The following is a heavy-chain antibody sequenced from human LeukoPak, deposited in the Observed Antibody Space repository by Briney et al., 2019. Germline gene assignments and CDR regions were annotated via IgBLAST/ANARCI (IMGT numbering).Heavy chain of an antibody. V-gene: IGHV1-46*01. J-gene: IGHJ5*02. CDR1: GYTFTSYA. D-gene: IGHD3-3*01. CDR3: ARDTRPRNTIFGVVILWEYNWLDP. CDR2: VNPSGGRT. Sequence: ASVKVSCKASGYTFTSYAMNWVRQAPGQGLEWMGVVNPSGGRTTYAQRFQGRVILTRDTSTNTVYMELSSLRSEDTAVYYCARDTRPRNTIFGVVILWEYNWLDPWGQGTLVTVSS.